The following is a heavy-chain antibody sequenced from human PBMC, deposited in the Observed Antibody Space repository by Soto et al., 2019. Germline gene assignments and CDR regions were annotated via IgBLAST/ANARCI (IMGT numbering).Heavy chain of an antibody. D-gene: IGHD1-26*01. CDR2: INAGNGNT. V-gene: IGHV1-3*01. CDR3: ASGLWELRTFDY. J-gene: IGHJ4*02. CDR1: GYTFTSYA. Sequence: SVKVSCKASGYTFTSYAMHWVRQAPGQRLEWMGWINAGNGNTKYSQKFQGRVTITRDTSASTAYMELSSLRSEDTAVYYCASGLWELRTFDYWGQGTLVTVSS.